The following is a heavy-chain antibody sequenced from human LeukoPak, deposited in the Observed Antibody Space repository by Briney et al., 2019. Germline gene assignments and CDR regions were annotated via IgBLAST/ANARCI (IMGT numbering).Heavy chain of an antibody. CDR3: ARAARTGRLGYYFDY. Sequence: GGSLRLSCAASGFTFSSYSMNWVRQAPGKGLEWVSSISSSSSYIYYADSVKGRFTISRDNAKNSLYLQMDSLRAEDTAVYYCARAARTGRLGYYFDYWGQGTLVTVSS. CDR2: ISSSSSYI. J-gene: IGHJ4*02. D-gene: IGHD3/OR15-3a*01. CDR1: GFTFSSYS. V-gene: IGHV3-21*01.